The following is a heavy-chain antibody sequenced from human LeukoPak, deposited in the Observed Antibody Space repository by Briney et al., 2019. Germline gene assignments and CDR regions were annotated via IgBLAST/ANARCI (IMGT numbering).Heavy chain of an antibody. CDR3: ARYSYGSGSYDD. D-gene: IGHD3-10*01. Sequence: GGSLRLSCAASGFTVSSNYMSWVRQAPGKGLEWVSVIYSGGSTYYADSVKGRFTISRDNAKNSLYLQMNSLRAEDTAVYYCARYSYGSGSYDDWGQGTLVTVSS. J-gene: IGHJ4*02. V-gene: IGHV3-53*01. CDR2: IYSGGST. CDR1: GFTVSSNY.